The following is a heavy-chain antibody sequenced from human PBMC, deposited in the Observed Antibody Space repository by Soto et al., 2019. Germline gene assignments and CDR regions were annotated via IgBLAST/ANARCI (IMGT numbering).Heavy chain of an antibody. CDR3: ARGELVYGSRKHFDY. V-gene: IGHV3-33*01. D-gene: IGHD2-8*01. CDR1: GFTFSSYG. J-gene: IGHJ4*02. CDR2: IWYDGSNK. Sequence: QVQLVESGGGVVQPGRSLRLSCAASGFTFSSYGMHWVRQAPGKGLEWVAVIWYDGSNKYYADSVKGRFTISRDNSKNTLHLQMNSLRAEDKAVYYCARGELVYGSRKHFDYWGQGTLVTVSS.